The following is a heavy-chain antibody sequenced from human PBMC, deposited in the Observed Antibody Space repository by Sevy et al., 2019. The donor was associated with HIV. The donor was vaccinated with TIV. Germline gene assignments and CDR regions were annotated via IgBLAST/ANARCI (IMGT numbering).Heavy chain of an antibody. V-gene: IGHV4-4*07. J-gene: IGHJ4*02. D-gene: IGHD6-19*01. Sequence: SETLSLTCTVSGGSISSYYWSWIRQPAGEGLKSIGRIYTSGSTNYNPSLKSRVTMSVDTSKNQFSLKLSSVTAADTAVYYCARGLEYSSVSGASYYFDYWGQGTLVTVSS. CDR1: GGSISSYY. CDR2: IYTSGST. CDR3: ARGLEYSSVSGASYYFDY.